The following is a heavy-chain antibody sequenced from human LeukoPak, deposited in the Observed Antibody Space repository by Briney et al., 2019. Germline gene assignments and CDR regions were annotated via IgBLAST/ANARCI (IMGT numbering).Heavy chain of an antibody. Sequence: QPGGSLRLSCAASGFTFSSNAMAWVRQAPGKGLEWVSAISGAGGSTYFADSVKGRFTISRDNSKNTLYLQMNSLRAEDTAVYYCARTQGDYDSSGYGVWFDPWGQGTLATVSS. CDR1: GFTFSSNA. D-gene: IGHD3-22*01. CDR2: ISGAGGST. CDR3: ARTQGDYDSSGYGVWFDP. J-gene: IGHJ5*02. V-gene: IGHV3-23*01.